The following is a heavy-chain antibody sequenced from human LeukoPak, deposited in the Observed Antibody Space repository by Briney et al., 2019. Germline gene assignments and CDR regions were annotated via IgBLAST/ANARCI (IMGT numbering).Heavy chain of an antibody. CDR1: GFTVSSNY. CDR2: IYSGGST. V-gene: IGHV3-53*01. D-gene: IGHD3-3*01. J-gene: IGHJ5*02. CDR3: ARAEWLFLFDP. Sequence: GGSLRLSCAASGFTVSSNYMSWVRQAPGKGLEWVSVIYSGGSTYYADSVKGRFTISRDNSKNTLYLQMNSLRAEDTAVYYCARAEWLFLFDPWGQGTLVTVSS.